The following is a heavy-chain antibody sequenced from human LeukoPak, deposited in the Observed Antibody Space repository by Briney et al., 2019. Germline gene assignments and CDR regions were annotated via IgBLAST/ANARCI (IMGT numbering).Heavy chain of an antibody. D-gene: IGHD6-13*01. J-gene: IGHJ4*02. CDR1: GGTFSGYA. CDR2: IIPIFGTA. CDR3: ARGGRIAAAGLTFDY. Sequence: ASVKVSCKASGGTFSGYAISWVRQAPGQGLEWMGGIIPIFGTANYAQKFQGRVTITADESTSTAYMELSSLRSEDTAVYYCARGGRIAAAGLTFDYWGQGTLVTVSS. V-gene: IGHV1-69*13.